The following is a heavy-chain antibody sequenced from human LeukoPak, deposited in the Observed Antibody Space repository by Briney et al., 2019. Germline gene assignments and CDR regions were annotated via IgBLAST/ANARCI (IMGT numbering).Heavy chain of an antibody. D-gene: IGHD1-26*01. V-gene: IGHV4-4*02. J-gene: IGHJ4*02. Sequence: LETLSLTCAVSGASISSNWWNWVRQPPGKGLEWIGEIHHSGSANYNPSLKSRVTISLDTSENHFSLRLSSVTAADTAVYYCVRDRGEFSYSHGYWGQGTLVTVSS. CDR1: GASISSNW. CDR3: VRDRGEFSYSHGY. CDR2: IHHSGSA.